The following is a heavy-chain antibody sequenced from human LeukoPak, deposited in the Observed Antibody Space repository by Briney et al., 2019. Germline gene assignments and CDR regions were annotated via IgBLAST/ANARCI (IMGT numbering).Heavy chain of an antibody. Sequence: GGSLRLSCAASGFTFSSYAMRWVRQAPGKGLEWVSAISGSGGSTYYADSVKGRFTISRDNSKNTLYLQMNSLRAEDTAVYYCAKPPDVSVYYYDSSGYLDYWGQGTLVTVSS. CDR1: GFTFSSYA. CDR2: ISGSGGST. V-gene: IGHV3-23*01. CDR3: AKPPDVSVYYYDSSGYLDY. D-gene: IGHD3-22*01. J-gene: IGHJ4*02.